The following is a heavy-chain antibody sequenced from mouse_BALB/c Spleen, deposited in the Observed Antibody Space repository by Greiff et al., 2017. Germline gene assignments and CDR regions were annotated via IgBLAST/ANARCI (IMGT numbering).Heavy chain of an antibody. D-gene: IGHD1-1*01. CDR1: GFTFSSYA. V-gene: IGHV5-6-5*01. CDR2: ISSGGST. CDR3: ARGITTVPWFAY. Sequence: EVKVVESGGGLVKPGGSLKLSCAASGFTFSSYAMSWVRQTPEKRLEWVASISSGGSTYYPDSVKGRFTISRDNARNILYLQMSSLRSEDTAMYYCARGITTVPWFAYWGQGTLVTVSA. J-gene: IGHJ3*01.